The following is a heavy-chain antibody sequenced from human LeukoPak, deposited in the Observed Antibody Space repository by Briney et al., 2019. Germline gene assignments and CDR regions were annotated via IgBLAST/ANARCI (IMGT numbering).Heavy chain of an antibody. J-gene: IGHJ3*02. V-gene: IGHV1-2*02. D-gene: IGHD2-8*02. CDR1: GYTFTGYY. Sequence: GASVKVSCKASGYTFTGYYMHWVRQAPGQGLEWMGWINPNSGGTNYAQKFQGRVTMTRDTSISTAYMELSRLRSDDTAVYYCARAPLDPLLGGVSSRGGAFDIWGQGTTVTVSS. CDR2: INPNSGGT. CDR3: ARAPLDPLLGGVSSRGGAFDI.